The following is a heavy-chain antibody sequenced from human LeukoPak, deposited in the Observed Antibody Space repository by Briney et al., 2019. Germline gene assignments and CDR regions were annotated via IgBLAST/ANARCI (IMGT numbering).Heavy chain of an antibody. J-gene: IGHJ4*02. D-gene: IGHD4-11*01. Sequence: PSETLSLTCAVSGYSISSGYYWGWIGQPPGKGLEWIGSIYHSGSTYYNPSLKSRVTISVDTSKNQFSLKLSSVTAADTAVYYCATRTTVTTIWGQGTLVTVSS. CDR2: IYHSGST. CDR1: GYSISSGYY. V-gene: IGHV4-38-2*01. CDR3: ATRTTVTTI.